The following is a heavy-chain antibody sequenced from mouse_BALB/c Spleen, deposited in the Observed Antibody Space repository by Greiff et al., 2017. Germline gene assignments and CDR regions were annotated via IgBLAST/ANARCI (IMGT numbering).Heavy chain of an antibody. CDR1: GFTFSNYW. CDR3: TRNGNYRRVLGDYYAMDY. D-gene: IGHD2-1*01. J-gene: IGHJ4*01. V-gene: IGHV6-6*02. Sequence: EVKVEESGGGLVQPGGSMKLSCVASGFTFSNYWMNWVRQSPEKGLEWVAEIRLKSNNYATHYAESVKGRFTISRDDSKSSVYLQMNNLRAEDTGIYYCTRNGNYRRVLGDYYAMDYWGQGTSVTVSS. CDR2: IRLKSNNYAT.